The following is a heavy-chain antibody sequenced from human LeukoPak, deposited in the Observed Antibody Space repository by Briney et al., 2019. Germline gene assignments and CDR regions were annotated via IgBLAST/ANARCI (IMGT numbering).Heavy chain of an antibody. J-gene: IGHJ4*02. D-gene: IGHD3-10*01. CDR2: IYYSGST. V-gene: IGHV4-59*12. Sequence: SETLSLTCTVSGGSISSYYWSWIRQPPGKGLEWIGYIYYSGSTNYNPSLKSRVTISVDTSKNQFSLKLSSVTAADTAVYYCAREFYGSGSYYNPRGSPADYWGQGTLVTVSS. CDR3: AREFYGSGSYYNPRGSPADY. CDR1: GGSISSYY.